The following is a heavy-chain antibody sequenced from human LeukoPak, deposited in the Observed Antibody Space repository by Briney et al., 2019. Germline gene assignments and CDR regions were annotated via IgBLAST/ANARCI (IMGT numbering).Heavy chain of an antibody. D-gene: IGHD3-16*01. Sequence: SQTLSLTCAISGDSVCSNSAAWNWIRQSPSRGLEWLERTYYRSKWYDDYAVSVKSRITINPDTSKNQFSLQLNSVTPDDTAVYYCAKDSGFGLNGFDPWGQGTLVTVSS. J-gene: IGHJ5*02. V-gene: IGHV6-1*01. CDR1: GDSVCSNSAA. CDR3: AKDSGFGLNGFDP. CDR2: TYYRSKWYD.